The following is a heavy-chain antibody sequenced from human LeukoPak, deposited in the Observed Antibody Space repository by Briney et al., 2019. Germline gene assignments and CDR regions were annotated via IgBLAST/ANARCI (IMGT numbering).Heavy chain of an antibody. D-gene: IGHD2-15*01. CDR2: IYPDDSDT. V-gene: IGHV5-51*01. J-gene: IGHJ4*02. Sequence: KDGESLKISCKGSGYSFSTYWIGWVRQMPGKGLEWMGIIYPDDSDTRYSPSFQGQVTISADKSISTAYLQWSSLKASDTAIYYCASEYCSGGNCYFDYWGQGTLVTVSS. CDR3: ASEYCSGGNCYFDY. CDR1: GYSFSTYW.